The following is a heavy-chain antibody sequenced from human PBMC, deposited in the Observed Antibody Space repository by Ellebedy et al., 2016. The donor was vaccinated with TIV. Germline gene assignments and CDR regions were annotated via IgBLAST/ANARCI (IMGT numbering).Heavy chain of an antibody. J-gene: IGHJ4*02. CDR2: ISLTGTI. V-gene: IGHV3-48*02. Sequence: GESLKISCAASGFTYKKYSMNWVRKAPGKGLEWVSYISLTGTIYYADSVKDRFTISRDTDKNSLYLQMNSLRDEDTAVYYCARSVGPLDYWGQGTLVTVSS. D-gene: IGHD2-15*01. CDR3: ARSVGPLDY. CDR1: GFTYKKYS.